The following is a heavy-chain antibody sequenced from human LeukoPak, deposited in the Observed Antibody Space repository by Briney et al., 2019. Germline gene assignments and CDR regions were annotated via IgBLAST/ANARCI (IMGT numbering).Heavy chain of an antibody. CDR1: GGSISSSSYY. V-gene: IGHV4-39*01. CDR3: ARHAGGDI. CDR2: IYYSGST. J-gene: IGHJ3*02. Sequence: SETLSLTCTVSGGSISSSSYYWGWIRQPPGKGLEWIGSIYYSGSTYYNPSLKSRVTISVDTSKNQFSLKLSSVTAADTAVYYCARHAGGDIWGQGTMVTVSS.